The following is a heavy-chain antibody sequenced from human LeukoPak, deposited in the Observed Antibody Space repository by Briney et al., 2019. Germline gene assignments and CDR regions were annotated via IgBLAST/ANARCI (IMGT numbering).Heavy chain of an antibody. J-gene: IGHJ4*02. CDR3: ARGGSSWYADY. D-gene: IGHD6-13*01. CDR1: GASISTYY. V-gene: IGHV4-59*01. Sequence: KASETLSLTCSVSGASISTYYWSWIRQPPEKGLEGIGYIHYSGSTSYNPSLKSRVTMSVDTSNDQFSLKVSSVTAADTAVYYCARGGSSWYADYWGQGTLVTVSS. CDR2: IHYSGST.